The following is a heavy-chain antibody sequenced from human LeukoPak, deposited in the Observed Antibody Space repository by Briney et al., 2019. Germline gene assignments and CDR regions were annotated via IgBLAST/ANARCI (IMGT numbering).Heavy chain of an antibody. Sequence: ASVKVSCKASGYTFTSYGISWVRQAPGQGLDWMGWISAYNGNTNYAQKLQGRVTMTTDTSTSTAYMELRSLRSDDTAVYYCARAAAAGLFGPYYYYYYMDVWGKGTTVTVSS. V-gene: IGHV1-18*01. CDR2: ISAYNGNT. CDR3: ARAAAAGLFGPYYYYYYMDV. J-gene: IGHJ6*03. D-gene: IGHD6-13*01. CDR1: GYTFTSYG.